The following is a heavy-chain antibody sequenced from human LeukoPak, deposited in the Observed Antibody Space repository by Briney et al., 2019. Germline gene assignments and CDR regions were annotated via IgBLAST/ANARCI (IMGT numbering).Heavy chain of an antibody. CDR3: ASPKLLWLGELLLMDAFDI. CDR2: ISSSGSTI. V-gene: IGHV3-11*01. CDR1: GFTFSDYY. J-gene: IGHJ3*02. D-gene: IGHD3-10*01. Sequence: GGSLRLSCATSGFTFSDYYMSWIRQAPGKGLEWVSYISSSGSTIYYADSVKGRFTISRDNAKNSLYLQMNSLRAEDTAVYYCASPKLLWLGELLLMDAFDIWGQGTMVTVSS.